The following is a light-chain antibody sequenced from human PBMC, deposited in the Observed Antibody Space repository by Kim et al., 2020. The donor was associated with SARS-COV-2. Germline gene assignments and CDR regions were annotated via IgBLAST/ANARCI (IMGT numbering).Light chain of an antibody. J-gene: IGKJ1*01. CDR2: AAS. V-gene: IGKV1-9*01. Sequence: DIQLTQSPSFLSASVGDRVTITCRASQGISSYLAWYQQEAGKAPKLLIYAASTLQSGVPSRFSGSGSGTEFTLTISSLQPEDFATYYCQHLDAYPPWTFGQGTKVDIK. CDR3: QHLDAYPPWT. CDR1: QGISSY.